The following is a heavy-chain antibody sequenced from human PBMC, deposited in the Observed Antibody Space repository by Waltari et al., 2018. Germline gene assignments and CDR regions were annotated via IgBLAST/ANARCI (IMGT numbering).Heavy chain of an antibody. J-gene: IGHJ6*03. CDR1: GFTFSTYN. CDR2: ISSTGTYM. CDR3: ARNPLSSNYYYYMDV. Sequence: VESGGGLVKPGGSLRLSCEASGFTFSTYNMNWVRQAPGQGLEWVSSISSTGTYMYYADSLKGRVTISRDNAKNSLYLQMYSLRGEDTAVYYCARNPLSSNYYYYMDVWGKGTTVTVSS. V-gene: IGHV3-21*06.